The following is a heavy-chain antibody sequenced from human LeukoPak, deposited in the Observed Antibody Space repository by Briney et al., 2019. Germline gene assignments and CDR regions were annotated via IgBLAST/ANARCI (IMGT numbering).Heavy chain of an antibody. V-gene: IGHV3-23*01. J-gene: IGHJ4*02. CDR1: GFTFSSYA. CDR2: ISGSGGST. CDR3: AKVITMIVVVSGEFDY. D-gene: IGHD3-22*01. Sequence: GGSLRLSCAASGFTFSSYAMSWVRQAPGKGLEWVSAISGSGGSTYYADSVKGRFTISRDNSKNTLYLQMNSLRAEDTAVYYCAKVITMIVVVSGEFDYWGQGTLVTVSS.